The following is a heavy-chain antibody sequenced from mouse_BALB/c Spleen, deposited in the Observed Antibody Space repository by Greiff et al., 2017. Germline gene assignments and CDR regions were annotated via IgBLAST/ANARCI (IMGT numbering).Heavy chain of an antibody. CDR3: ARNCGSWYFDD. Sequence: VQLQQSGAELVKPGASVKLSCKASGYTFTTYSIEWVKQNPGKSLEWIGNFHPYNDDTKYNEKFKGKAKLTVEKSSSTVYLELSRLTSDDSAVYYCARNCGSWYFDDWGAGTTVTVSS. J-gene: IGHJ1*01. CDR2: FHPYNDDT. V-gene: IGHV1-47*01. D-gene: IGHD1-1*02. CDR1: GYTFTTYS.